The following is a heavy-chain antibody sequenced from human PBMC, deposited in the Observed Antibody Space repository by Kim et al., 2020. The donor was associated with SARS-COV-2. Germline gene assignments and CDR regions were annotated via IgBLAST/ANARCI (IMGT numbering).Heavy chain of an antibody. V-gene: IGHV3-15*01. CDR3: TTAATVTEYYYYYYMDV. Sequence: GGSLRLSCAASGFTFSNAWMSWVRQAPGKGLEWVGRIKSKTDGGTTDYAAPVKGRFTISRDDSKNTLYLQMNSLKTEDTAVYYCTTAATVTEYYYYYYMDVWGKGTTVTVSS. CDR2: IKSKTDGGTT. D-gene: IGHD4-17*01. J-gene: IGHJ6*03. CDR1: GFTFSNAW.